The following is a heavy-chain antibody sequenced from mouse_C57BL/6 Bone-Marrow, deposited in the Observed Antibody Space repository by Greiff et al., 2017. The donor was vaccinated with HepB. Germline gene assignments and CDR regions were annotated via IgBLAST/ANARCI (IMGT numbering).Heavy chain of an antibody. CDR1: GFTFSDYG. J-gene: IGHJ1*03. CDR2: ISNLEYSI. CDR3: ARKGDYYGSSYWYVDV. D-gene: IGHD1-1*01. Sequence: EVHLVESGGGLVQPGGSLKLSCAASGFTFSDYGMAWVRQVPRKGPEWVAFISNLEYSIYYADTVTGRFTISRENAKNTLYLEMSSLRSEDTAMYYCARKGDYYGSSYWYVDVWGTGTTVTVSS. V-gene: IGHV5-15*01.